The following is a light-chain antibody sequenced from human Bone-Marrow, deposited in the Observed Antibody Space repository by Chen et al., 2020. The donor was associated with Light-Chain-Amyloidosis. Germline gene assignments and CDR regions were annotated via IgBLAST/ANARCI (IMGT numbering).Light chain of an antibody. CDR2: QDT. CDR3: QSADSSGTYWV. V-gene: IGLV3-25*03. Sequence: SYELPKPPSWPVSPGQTTRVTGSGDALPKQYAYWYQQKPGQAPVLVIYQDTERPSGIPERFSGSSSGTTVTLTISGVQAEDEADYYCQSADSSGTYWVFGGGTELTVL. J-gene: IGLJ3*02. CDR1: ALPKQY.